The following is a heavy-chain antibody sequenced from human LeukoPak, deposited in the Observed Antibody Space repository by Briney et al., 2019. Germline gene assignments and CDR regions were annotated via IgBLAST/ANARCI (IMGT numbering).Heavy chain of an antibody. CDR1: GVSSSNAW. J-gene: IGHJ4*02. V-gene: IGHV3-15*01. D-gene: IGHD5-12*01. CDR3: TTGLNSGYYEYYFEN. Sequence: PGGSLRLSCAASGVSSSNAWMTWVRQSPEEGLEWVGRIKSQTDGGTTEYAAPVKGRFTISRGDSKNTLYLQMNSLTTEDTGVYYCTTGLNSGYYEYYFENWGQGTLVTVSS. CDR2: IKSQTDGGTT.